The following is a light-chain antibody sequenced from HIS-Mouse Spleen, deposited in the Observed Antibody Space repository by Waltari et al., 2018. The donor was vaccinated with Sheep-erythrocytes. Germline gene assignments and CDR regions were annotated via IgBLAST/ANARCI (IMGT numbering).Light chain of an antibody. J-gene: IGLJ3*02. CDR2: EVS. V-gene: IGLV2-8*01. CDR1: SSDVGGYNY. Sequence: QSALTQPPSASGSPGQSVTISCTGTSSDVGGYNYVSWYQQHPGNAPKLIIYEVSKRPSGVPDRFSGSKSGNTASLTVSGLQAEDEADYYCSSYAGSNNWVFGGGTKLSVL. CDR3: SSYAGSNNWV.